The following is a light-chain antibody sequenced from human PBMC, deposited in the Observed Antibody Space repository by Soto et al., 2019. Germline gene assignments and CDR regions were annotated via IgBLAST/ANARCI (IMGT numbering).Light chain of an antibody. Sequence: QSVLTQPPSVSGALGQRVTISCTGSSSNIGAGYDVHWYQQLPGTAPKLLIYGNSNQPSGVPDRFSGSKSGTSASLAITGLQAEDEADYYCQSYDSSLSGVFGTGTKLTVL. CDR2: GNS. CDR3: QSYDSSLSGV. CDR1: SSNIGAGYD. V-gene: IGLV1-40*01. J-gene: IGLJ1*01.